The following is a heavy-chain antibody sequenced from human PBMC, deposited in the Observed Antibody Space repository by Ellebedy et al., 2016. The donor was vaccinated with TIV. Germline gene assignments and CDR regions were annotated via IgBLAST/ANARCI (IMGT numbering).Heavy chain of an antibody. J-gene: IGHJ4*02. CDR1: GGSINSYY. CDR2: IYYSGNT. V-gene: IGHV4-59*12. CDR3: ASTDHLESYYFDY. D-gene: IGHD3-3*01. Sequence: MPSETLSLTCTVSGGSINSYYWSWIRQPPGKGLEWIGNIYYSGNTNYNPSLKSRVTISVDTSKNQFSLKLSSVTAADTAVYYCASTDHLESYYFDYWGQGTLVTVSS.